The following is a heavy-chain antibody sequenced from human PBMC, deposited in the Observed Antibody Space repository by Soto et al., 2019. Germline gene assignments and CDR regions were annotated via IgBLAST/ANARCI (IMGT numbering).Heavy chain of an antibody. J-gene: IGHJ5*02. Sequence: QVQLRESGPGVVKASETLSLTCSVSGASISQYYWSWIRQSPGKGLEWIGYAYYSGDTGYNPSLKSRVTMAIDTSKNQVSLKLTSVTAADTAVYYCARDRSTYGGGGTGEVKENWFDPWGQGALVTVSS. D-gene: IGHD2-8*01. CDR2: AYYSGDT. CDR3: ARDRSTYGGGGTGEVKENWFDP. CDR1: GASISQYY. V-gene: IGHV4-59*01.